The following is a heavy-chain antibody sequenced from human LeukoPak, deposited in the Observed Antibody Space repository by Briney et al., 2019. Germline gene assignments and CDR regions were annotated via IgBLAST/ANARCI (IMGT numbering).Heavy chain of an antibody. D-gene: IGHD4/OR15-4a*01. CDR1: GYTFTSYD. J-gene: IGHJ4*02. CDR2: MNPNSGNT. Sequence: ASVKVSCKASGYTFTSYDINWVRQATGQGLEWMGWMNPNSGNTGYAQKFQGRITMTRNTSISTAYMELSSLRSEDTAVYYCARVLMVPTRKFDYWGQGTLVTVSS. V-gene: IGHV1-8*01. CDR3: ARVLMVPTRKFDY.